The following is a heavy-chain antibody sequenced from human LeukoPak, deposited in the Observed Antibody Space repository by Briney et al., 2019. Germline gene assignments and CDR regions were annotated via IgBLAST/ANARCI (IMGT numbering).Heavy chain of an antibody. J-gene: IGHJ4*02. Sequence: ASVKVSCKASGYTFTSYGISWVRQAPGQGLEWMGWISAYNGNTNYAQKLQGRVTMTTDTFTSTAYMELRSLRSDDTAVYYCARMGDYDILTGYYHYYFDYWGQGTLVTVSS. D-gene: IGHD3-9*01. CDR3: ARMGDYDILTGYYHYYFDY. CDR2: ISAYNGNT. CDR1: GYTFTSYG. V-gene: IGHV1-18*01.